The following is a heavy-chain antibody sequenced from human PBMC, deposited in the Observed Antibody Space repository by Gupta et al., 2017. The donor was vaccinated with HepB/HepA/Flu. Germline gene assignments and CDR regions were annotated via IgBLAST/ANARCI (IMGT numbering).Heavy chain of an antibody. CDR1: GFRFDANA. V-gene: IGHV3-23*05. CDR3: AKVVGANRGWSKY. J-gene: IGHJ4*02. CDR2: IENTGDRT. D-gene: IGHD1-26*01. Sequence: VQLLESGGGLVQPGGSLRLSCPASGFRFDANAMNWVRQAPGNGLEWVSGIENTGDRTEDADSVKGRFTISRDNAKNMLYLQMSSLRHEDTATYFCAKVVGANRGWSKYWGQGTLVTVSS.